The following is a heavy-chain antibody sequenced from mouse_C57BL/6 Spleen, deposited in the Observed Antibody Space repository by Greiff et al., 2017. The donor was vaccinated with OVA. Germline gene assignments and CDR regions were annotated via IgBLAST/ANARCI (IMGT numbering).Heavy chain of an antibody. D-gene: IGHD2-2*01. V-gene: IGHV1-26*01. J-gene: IGHJ4*01. CDR3: ARRGYDGCLDY. Sequence: EVQLQQSGPELVKPGASVKISCKASGYTFTDYYMNWVKQSHGKSLEWIGDINPNNGGTSYNQKFKGKATLTVDKSSSTAYMELRSLTSEDSAVYYCARRGYDGCLDYWGQGTSVTVSS. CDR2: INPNNGGT. CDR1: GYTFTDYY.